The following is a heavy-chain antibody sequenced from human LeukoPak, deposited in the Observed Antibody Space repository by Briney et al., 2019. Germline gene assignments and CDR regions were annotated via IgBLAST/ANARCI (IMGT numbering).Heavy chain of an antibody. CDR3: AKDRANWAIDD. CDR2: IGGDGIA. CDR1: GFTFTDHP. D-gene: IGHD3-16*01. Sequence: GESLRLSCVSSGFTFTDHPMNWVRQAPGKGLEWISYIGGDGIAFYADSVKGRFTASKDDARKSMYLQMNSLRVEDTAVYYCAKDRANWAIDDWGQGTQVTVSS. J-gene: IGHJ4*02. V-gene: IGHV3-69-1*01.